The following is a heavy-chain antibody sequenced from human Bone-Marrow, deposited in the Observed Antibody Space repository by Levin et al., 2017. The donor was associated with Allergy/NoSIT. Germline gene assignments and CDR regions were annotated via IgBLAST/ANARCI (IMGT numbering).Heavy chain of an antibody. J-gene: IGHJ5*02. Sequence: GESLKISCKTSGYVFATHYMHWVRQAPRQGLEWMGPIDPSGGATTYAQNFQGRVTVTRDASTATVYLELTNLTSEDTGIYYCTRDNRMPVGGTGWFDPWGQGTLVTVFS. CDR3: TRDNRMPVGGTGWFDP. CDR1: GYVFATHY. CDR2: IDPSGGAT. D-gene: IGHD4-23*01. V-gene: IGHV1-46*03.